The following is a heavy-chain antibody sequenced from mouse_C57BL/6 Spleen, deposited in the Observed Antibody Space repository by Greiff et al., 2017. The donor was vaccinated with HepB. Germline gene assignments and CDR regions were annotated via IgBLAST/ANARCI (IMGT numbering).Heavy chain of an antibody. J-gene: IGHJ1*03. CDR1: GYTFTSYW. D-gene: IGHD1-1*01. CDR2: INPSNGGT. Sequence: QVQLQQPGTELVKPGASVKLSCKASGYTFTSYWMHWVKQRPGQGLEWIGNINPSNGGTNYNEKFKSQATLTVDKSSSTAYMQLSSLTSEDSAVYYCARSPITTVVAPDVGGTGTTVTVSS. CDR3: ARSPITTVVAPDV. V-gene: IGHV1-53*01.